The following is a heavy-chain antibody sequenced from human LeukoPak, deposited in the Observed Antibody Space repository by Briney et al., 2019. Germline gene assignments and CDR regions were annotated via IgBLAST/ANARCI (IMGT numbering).Heavy chain of an antibody. V-gene: IGHV6-1*01. Sequence: SQTLSLTCAISGDSVSSNSAAWNCIRQSPSRGLEWLVRTYYRSKWYNDYAVSVKSRITINPDTSKNQFSLQLNSVTPEDTAVYYCAREGLAQGGSYRARYYFDYWGQGTLVTVSS. CDR1: GDSVSSNSAA. CDR3: AREGLAQGGSYRARYYFDY. J-gene: IGHJ4*02. CDR2: TYYRSKWYN. D-gene: IGHD1-26*01.